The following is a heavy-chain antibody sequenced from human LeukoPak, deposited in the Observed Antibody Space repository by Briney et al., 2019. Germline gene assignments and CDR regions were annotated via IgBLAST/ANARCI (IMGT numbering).Heavy chain of an antibody. Sequence: SETLSLTCTVSGGSISSYHWSWIRQPAGKGLEWIVRIYTSGSTNDNPALKSQVTMSVDTSKNQFSLKLSSVTAADTAMYYCARGYYDFWSGPPLRARLNAFDIWGQGTMVTVSS. CDR3: ARGYYDFWSGPPLRARLNAFDI. D-gene: IGHD3-3*01. CDR1: GGSISSYH. V-gene: IGHV4-4*07. J-gene: IGHJ3*02. CDR2: IYTSGST.